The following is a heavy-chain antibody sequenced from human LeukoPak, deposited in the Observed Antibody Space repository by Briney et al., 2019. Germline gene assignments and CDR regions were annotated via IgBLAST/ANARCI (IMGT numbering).Heavy chain of an antibody. CDR1: GFTFSSYW. CDR3: ARDAISSGS. CDR2: ISSSGLTT. Sequence: GGSLRLSCAASGFTFSSYWMHWVRQAPGNGLEWVSYISSSGLTTNYADSVKGRFTIFRDNAKNSVYLQMNRLTDEDTAVYYCARDAISSGSWGQGTLVTVSS. V-gene: IGHV3-48*02. J-gene: IGHJ4*02. D-gene: IGHD1-26*01.